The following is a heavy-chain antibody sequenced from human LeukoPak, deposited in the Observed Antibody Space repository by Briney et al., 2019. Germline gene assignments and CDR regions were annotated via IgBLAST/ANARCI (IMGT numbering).Heavy chain of an antibody. CDR3: TSNYDTVTGFHWVGGVDY. D-gene: IGHD3-9*01. CDR1: GFPFTNAW. Sequence: GGSLRLSCAAPGFPFTNAWMSWVRQAPGKGLEWVGRIKTETEGGTTDYAAPVKGRFTISRDDSKNTLYLQMNGLKAEDTAVYFCTSNYDTVTGFHWVGGVDYWGQGTLVTVSS. V-gene: IGHV3-15*01. CDR2: IKTETEGGTT. J-gene: IGHJ4*02.